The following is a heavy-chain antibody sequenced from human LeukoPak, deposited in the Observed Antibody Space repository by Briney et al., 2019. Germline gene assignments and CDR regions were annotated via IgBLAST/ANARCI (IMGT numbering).Heavy chain of an antibody. V-gene: IGHV1-18*04. CDR2: ISAYNGNT. CDR3: ARGAPWFGELPTDAFDI. J-gene: IGHJ3*02. CDR1: GYTFTSYG. Sequence: ASVKVSCKASGYTFTSYGISWVRQAPGQGLEWMGWISAYNGNTNYAQKLQGRVTMTTDTSTSTAYMELRSLRSDDTAVYYCARGAPWFGELPTDAFDIWGPGTMVTVSS. D-gene: IGHD3-10*01.